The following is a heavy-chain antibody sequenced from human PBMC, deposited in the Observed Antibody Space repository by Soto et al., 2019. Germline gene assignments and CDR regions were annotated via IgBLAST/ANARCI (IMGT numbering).Heavy chain of an antibody. V-gene: IGHV4-59*01. CDR3: ARGRYVANY. D-gene: IGHD5-12*01. J-gene: IGHJ4*02. CDR1: GGSISNYY. Sequence: SETLSLTCTVSGGSISNYYWNWIRLPPGKGLEWIGSIYYSGSANYNPSLKSRVTISVDTSKNQFSLKLTSVTAADTAVYYCARGRYVANYWGQGTLVTVSS. CDR2: IYYSGSA.